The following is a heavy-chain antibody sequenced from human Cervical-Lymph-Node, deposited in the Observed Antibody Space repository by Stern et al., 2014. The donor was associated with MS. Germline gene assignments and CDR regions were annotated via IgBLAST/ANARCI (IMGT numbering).Heavy chain of an antibody. D-gene: IGHD2-8*02. CDR1: GFTFEDYG. CDR2: INWNGGST. J-gene: IGHJ6*02. CDR3: ARAFCTGGVCYSFPFYGMDV. Sequence: EVQLLESGGGVVRPGRSLRLSCAASGFTFEDYGMSWVRQGPGKGLVWVAAINWNGGSTVYAGSVQGRFTISRDNAKNSLYLQMNSLRAEDTALYHCARAFCTGGVCYSFPFYGMDVWGQGTTVTVSS. V-gene: IGHV3-20*01.